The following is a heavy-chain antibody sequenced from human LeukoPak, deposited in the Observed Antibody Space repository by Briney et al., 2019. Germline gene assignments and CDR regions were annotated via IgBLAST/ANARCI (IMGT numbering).Heavy chain of an antibody. Sequence: GASVKVSCKASGYTFTRHAMNWVRQAPGQGLEWMGWINTKTGRPTYAQGFTGRFVFSLDTSVSTAYQQISSLKAEDTAVYYCVRDRPHHYDSSAFLYWGQGTLVTVSS. D-gene: IGHD3-22*01. J-gene: IGHJ4*02. CDR2: INTKTGRP. CDR3: VRDRPHHYDSSAFLY. V-gene: IGHV7-4-1*02. CDR1: GYTFTRHA.